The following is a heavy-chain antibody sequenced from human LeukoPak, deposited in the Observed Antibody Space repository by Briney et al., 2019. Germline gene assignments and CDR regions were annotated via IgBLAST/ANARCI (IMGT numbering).Heavy chain of an antibody. CDR2: IYSGGST. D-gene: IGHD7-27*01. CDR1: GFTVSSNY. Sequence: PGGSLRLSCAASGFTVSSNYMSWVRQAPGKGLEWVSVIYSGGSTYYADSVKGRFTISRDNSKNTQYLQMNGLRAEDTAVYYCARDGLTGEGFDYWGQGTLVTVSS. V-gene: IGHV3-53*01. J-gene: IGHJ4*02. CDR3: ARDGLTGEGFDY.